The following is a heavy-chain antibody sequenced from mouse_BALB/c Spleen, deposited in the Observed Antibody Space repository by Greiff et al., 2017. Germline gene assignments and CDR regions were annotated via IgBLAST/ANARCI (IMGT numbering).Heavy chain of an antibody. V-gene: IGHV7-3*02. J-gene: IGHJ3*01. CDR3: ARDKTSFAY. CDR1: GFTFTDYY. Sequence: EVKVVESGGGLVQPGGSLRLSCATSGFTFTDYYMSWVHQPPGKALEWLGFIRNKANGYTTEYSASVKGRFTISRDNSQSILYLQMNTLRAEDSATYYCARDKTSFAYWGQGTLVTVSA. CDR2: IRNKANGYTT.